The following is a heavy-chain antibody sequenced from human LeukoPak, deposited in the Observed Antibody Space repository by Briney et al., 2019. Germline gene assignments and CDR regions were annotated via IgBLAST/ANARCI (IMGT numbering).Heavy chain of an antibody. CDR2: IYYSGST. J-gene: IGHJ4*02. D-gene: IGHD5-12*01. Sequence: SETLSLTCTVSGGSISSSSYYWGWIRQPPGKGLEWIGSIYYSGSTYYNPSLKSRVTISVDTSKNQFSLKLSSVTAADTAVYYCARDQYSGYDWGVDYWGQGTLVTVSS. CDR1: GGSISSSSYY. CDR3: ARDQYSGYDWGVDY. V-gene: IGHV4-39*07.